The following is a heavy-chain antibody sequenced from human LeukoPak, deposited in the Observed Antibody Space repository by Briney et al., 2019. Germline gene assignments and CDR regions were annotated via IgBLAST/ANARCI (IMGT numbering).Heavy chain of an antibody. Sequence: GGSLRLSCAASGFSFSDYEMNWVRQSPAKGLEWVSNISPNGGTKYYAGSVKGRFTITRDNAKNSLYLQMNSLRAEDTGVYFCSKLAVASADSWGQGTLVTVSS. CDR1: GFSFSDYE. J-gene: IGHJ4*02. CDR2: ISPNGGTK. V-gene: IGHV3-48*03. CDR3: SKLAVASADS. D-gene: IGHD6-19*01.